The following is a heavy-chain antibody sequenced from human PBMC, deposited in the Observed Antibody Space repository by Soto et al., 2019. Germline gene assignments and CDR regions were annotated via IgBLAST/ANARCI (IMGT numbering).Heavy chain of an antibody. D-gene: IGHD1-26*01. J-gene: IGHJ6*02. CDR1: GYTFSDFD. CDR2: MNAKSGDT. Sequence: QAHLEQSGAEVKRPGASVKVSCKASGYTFSDFDINWLRQASGQGPEWMGWMNAKSGDTFFAQRLQGKFNMTWDTSLSTAYMELSSLRSEDTAVYYCARSVGVGALYYGMDVWGQGTTVSVSS. CDR3: ARSVGVGALYYGMDV. V-gene: IGHV1-8*01.